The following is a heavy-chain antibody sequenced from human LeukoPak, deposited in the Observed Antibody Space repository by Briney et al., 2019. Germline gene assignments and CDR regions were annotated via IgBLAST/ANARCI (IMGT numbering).Heavy chain of an antibody. D-gene: IGHD3-22*01. CDR3: ARGLPNDYYDTSGYYLGP. J-gene: IGHJ5*02. V-gene: IGHV1-46*01. Sequence: ASVKVSCKASGYTFTGYYMHWVRQAPGQGLEWMGIINPSGGSTGYAQKFQGRVTLTRDTSTSTVYMELSSLRSEDMAVYYCARGLPNDYYDTSGYYLGPWGQGTLVTVSS. CDR2: INPSGGST. CDR1: GYTFTGYY.